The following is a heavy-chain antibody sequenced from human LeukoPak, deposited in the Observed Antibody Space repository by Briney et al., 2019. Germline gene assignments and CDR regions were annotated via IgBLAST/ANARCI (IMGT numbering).Heavy chain of an antibody. CDR2: INPSGGST. Sequence: GASVKVSCKASGYTFTSYYMHRVRQAPGQGLEWMGIINPSGGSTSYAQKFQGRVTMTRDPSTSTVYMELSSLRSEDTAVYYCARDSGSYPSDYWGQGTLVTVSS. CDR1: GYTFTSYY. V-gene: IGHV1-46*01. J-gene: IGHJ4*02. CDR3: ARDSGSYPSDY. D-gene: IGHD1-26*01.